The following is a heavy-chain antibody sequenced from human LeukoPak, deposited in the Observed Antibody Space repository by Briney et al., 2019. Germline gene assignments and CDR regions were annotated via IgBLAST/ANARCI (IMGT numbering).Heavy chain of an antibody. J-gene: IGHJ3*02. D-gene: IGHD1-26*01. CDR1: VGSFSDHY. Sequence: SETLSLTCAVYVGSFSDHYWSWIRQPPGKGLEWIGEINHSGSTNYNPSLKSRVTISVDTSKNQFSLKLTSVTAADTAVYYCARVYYSGTYGRAFDIWGHGTMVTVSS. CDR3: ARVYYSGTYGRAFDI. CDR2: INHSGST. V-gene: IGHV4-34*01.